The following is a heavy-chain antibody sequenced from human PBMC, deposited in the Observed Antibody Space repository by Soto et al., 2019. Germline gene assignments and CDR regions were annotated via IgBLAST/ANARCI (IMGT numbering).Heavy chain of an antibody. CDR2: INAGNGNT. Sequence: QVQLVQSGAEVKKPGASVKVSCKASGYTFTSYAMRWVRQAPGQRLEWMGWINAGNGNTKYSQTFQGRVTITRDTSASTAYMALSSLSSEDTAVYSCARGSVVRFDPCGQGTLVTVSS. CDR1: GYTFTSYA. CDR3: ARGSVVRFDP. V-gene: IGHV1-3*01. D-gene: IGHD2-8*01. J-gene: IGHJ5*02.